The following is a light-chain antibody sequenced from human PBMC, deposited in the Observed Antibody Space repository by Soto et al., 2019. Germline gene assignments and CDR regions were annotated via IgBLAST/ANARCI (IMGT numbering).Light chain of an antibody. CDR1: SSDVGGYNY. Sequence: QSVLTQPASVSGSPGQSITISCTGTSSDVGGYNYVSWYQQNPGKAPKLMIYEVSNRPSGVPNRFSGSKSGNTASLTISGLQAEDEADYYCSSYTSSSIFPFVFGTGTKVTV. V-gene: IGLV2-14*01. J-gene: IGLJ1*01. CDR3: SSYTSSSIFPFV. CDR2: EVS.